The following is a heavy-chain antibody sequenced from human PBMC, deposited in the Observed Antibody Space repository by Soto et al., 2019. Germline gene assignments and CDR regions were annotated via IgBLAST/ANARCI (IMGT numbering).Heavy chain of an antibody. V-gene: IGHV1-69*13. J-gene: IGHJ4*02. D-gene: IGHD3-22*01. Sequence: GASVKVSCKASGGTFSSYAISWVRQAPGQGLEWMGGIIPIFGTANYAQKFQGRVTITADESTSTAYMELSSLRSEDTAVYYCARWARGYYDSSGYHQGSSFDYWGQGTLVTVSS. CDR1: GGTFSSYA. CDR3: ARWARGYYDSSGYHQGSSFDY. CDR2: IIPIFGTA.